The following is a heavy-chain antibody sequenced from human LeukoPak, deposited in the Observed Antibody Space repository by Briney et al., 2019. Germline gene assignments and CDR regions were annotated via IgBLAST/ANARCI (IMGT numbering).Heavy chain of an antibody. CDR3: ARQAKYQLLLLSGYFDY. CDR2: IYYSGST. J-gene: IGHJ4*02. CDR1: GGSISSSSYY. Sequence: SETLSLTCTVPGGSISSSSYYWGWIRQPPGKGLEWIGSIYYSGSTYYNLSLKSRVTISVDTSKNQFSLKLSSVTAADTAVYYCARQAKYQLLLLSGYFDYWGQGTLVTVSS. D-gene: IGHD2-2*01. V-gene: IGHV4-39*01.